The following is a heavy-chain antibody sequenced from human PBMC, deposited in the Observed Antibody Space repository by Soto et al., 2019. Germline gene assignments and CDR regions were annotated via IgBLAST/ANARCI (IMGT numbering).Heavy chain of an antibody. Sequence: TSETLSLTCAVSGGSISDGGFSWSWIRQPPGKGLEWIGYILYSGGTHYNPSLKSRVTMSVDTSKNQFSLKLSSVTAADTAVYYCARDQASRVDPWGQGTLVTVSS. CDR2: ILYSGGT. V-gene: IGHV4-30-2*01. CDR1: GGSISDGGFS. CDR3: ARDQASRVDP. J-gene: IGHJ5*02.